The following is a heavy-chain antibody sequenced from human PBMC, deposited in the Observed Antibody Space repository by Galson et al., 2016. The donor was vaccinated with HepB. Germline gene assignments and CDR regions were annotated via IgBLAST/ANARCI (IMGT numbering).Heavy chain of an antibody. Sequence: SLRLSCATSGYTFRNYWISWVRQAPGKGLEWVVNINRDGSVTHYVDSVEGRFTISRDNAKNSLFLQMNSLRVEDTAVYYCARDRTTGDSSAWYDALDYWGQGTPVTISS. CDR1: GYTFRNYW. J-gene: IGHJ4*02. CDR3: ARDRTTGDSSAWYDALDY. V-gene: IGHV3-7*01. D-gene: IGHD6-19*01. CDR2: INRDGSVT.